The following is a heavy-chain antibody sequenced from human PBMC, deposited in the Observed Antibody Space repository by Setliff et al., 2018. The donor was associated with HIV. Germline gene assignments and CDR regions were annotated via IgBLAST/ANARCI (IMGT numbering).Heavy chain of an antibody. CDR3: ARGKGVRGVIITGGLDV. CDR2: MNLNSDVA. J-gene: IGHJ6*02. CDR1: GSTFNNYD. V-gene: IGHV1-8*01. Sequence: GASVKVSCKSSGSTFNNYDIIWLRQATGQGLEWLGWMNLNSDVASYAPGFHDRLTMTRSTSMDTTNLELRSLRSEDTAVYYCARGKGVRGVIITGGLDVWGQGTTVTVSS. D-gene: IGHD3-10*01.